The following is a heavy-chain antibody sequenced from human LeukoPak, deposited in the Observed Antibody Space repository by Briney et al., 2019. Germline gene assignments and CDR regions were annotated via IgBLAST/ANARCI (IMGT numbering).Heavy chain of an antibody. CDR3: ARWAVRGVDY. Sequence: SETLSLTCTVSGGSISSYYWSWIRQPPGKGLEWIGYIYYSGSTNYNPSLKSRVTISVDTSKNQFSLKLSSVTAADTAVYYCARWAVRGVDYWGQGTLVTVSS. CDR1: GGSISSYY. D-gene: IGHD3-10*01. J-gene: IGHJ4*02. V-gene: IGHV4-59*08. CDR2: IYYSGST.